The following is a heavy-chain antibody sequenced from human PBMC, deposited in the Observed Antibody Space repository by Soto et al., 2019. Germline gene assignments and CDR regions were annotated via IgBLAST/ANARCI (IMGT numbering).Heavy chain of an antibody. D-gene: IGHD1-1*01. CDR3: AREKRSGNFDY. CDR2: IYYSGST. J-gene: IGHJ4*02. CDR1: GGSISSGDYY. Sequence: PSETLSLTCTVSGGSISSGDYYWMWIRHPPGKGLEWIGYIYYSGSTYYNPSLKSRVTISVDTSKNQFSLKLCSVTAADTAVYYCAREKRSGNFDYWGQGTLVTVSS. V-gene: IGHV4-30-4*01.